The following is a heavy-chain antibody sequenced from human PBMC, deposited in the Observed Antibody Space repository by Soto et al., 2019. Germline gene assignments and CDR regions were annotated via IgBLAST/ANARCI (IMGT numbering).Heavy chain of an antibody. D-gene: IGHD6-19*01. Sequence: EVQLWESGGGLVQPGGSLRLSCPASGFTFSNYAMSWVRQAPGKGLEWVATFRGTGGNTYYADSVKGRFTISTISRDDSTNTLFLQMNSLRAEDTAIYYCARHGVAGPYFYYYMDAWGKGTTVTVSS. CDR3: ARHGVAGPYFYYYMDA. V-gene: IGHV3-23*01. CDR2: FRGTGGNT. J-gene: IGHJ6*03. CDR1: GFTFSNYA.